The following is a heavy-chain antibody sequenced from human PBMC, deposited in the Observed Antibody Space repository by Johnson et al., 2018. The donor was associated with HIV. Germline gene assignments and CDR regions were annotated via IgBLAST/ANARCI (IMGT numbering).Heavy chain of an antibody. Sequence: QLVESGGGVVRHGGSLRLSCAASGFRFEDYGMNWVRQTPGKGLEWVSSINWNGGRTDYVDSVKGRFTISRDNAKNSLSLQMNSLRAEDTALYYCAKDIRGITMIPHAFDIWGQGTMVTVSS. CDR2: INWNGGRT. D-gene: IGHD3-22*01. J-gene: IGHJ3*02. CDR1: GFRFEDYG. CDR3: AKDIRGITMIPHAFDI. V-gene: IGHV3-20*04.